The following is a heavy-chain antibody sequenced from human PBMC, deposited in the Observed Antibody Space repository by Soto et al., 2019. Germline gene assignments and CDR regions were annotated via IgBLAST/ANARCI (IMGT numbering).Heavy chain of an antibody. CDR1: GFTFSVYR. D-gene: IGHD2-15*01. CDR3: ARDRDK. J-gene: IGHJ4*02. V-gene: IGHV3-7*01. CDR2: IDQDGSER. Sequence: GGSLRLSCAASGFTFSVYRMSWVRLAPGKGLEWVAKIDQDGSERDYVGSVKGRFTVSRDNAKNSLFLQMNSLGVDDTAVYYCARDRDKWGQGTLVTVSS.